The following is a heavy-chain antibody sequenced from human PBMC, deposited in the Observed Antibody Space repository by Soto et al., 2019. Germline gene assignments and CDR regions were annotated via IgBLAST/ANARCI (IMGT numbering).Heavy chain of an antibody. V-gene: IGHV3-7*03. Sequence: WGSLGICCVSSDFTFIISFMCWVRQAPGKGLEWVANINQDGGGTYYVDSVEGRFTISIDNAKDSLYLQMNSLRGEDTAVYYCARYFRGSGRYFFDYWGQGTLVTVSS. CDR2: INQDGGGT. CDR1: DFTFIISF. D-gene: IGHD6-19*01. CDR3: ARYFRGSGRYFFDY. J-gene: IGHJ4*02.